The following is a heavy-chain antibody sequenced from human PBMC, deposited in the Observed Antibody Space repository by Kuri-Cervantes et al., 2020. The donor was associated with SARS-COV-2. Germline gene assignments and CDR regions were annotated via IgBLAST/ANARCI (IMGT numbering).Heavy chain of an antibody. J-gene: IGHJ4*02. CDR2: IYYSGST. V-gene: IGHV4-61*05. CDR3: ARNPSRGVRWSGYPNYFDY. CDR1: GGSISSSSYY. D-gene: IGHD3-3*01. Sequence: SETLSLTCTVSGGSISSSSYYWGWIRQPPGKGLEWMGYIYYSGSTNYNSSLKSRVTISVDTSKNQFSLKLSSVTAADTVVYYCARNPSRGVRWSGYPNYFDYWGQGTLVTVSS.